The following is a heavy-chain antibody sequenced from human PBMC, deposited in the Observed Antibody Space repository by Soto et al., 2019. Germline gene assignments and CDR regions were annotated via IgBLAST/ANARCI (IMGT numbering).Heavy chain of an antibody. V-gene: IGHV3-23*01. Sequence: GGSLRLSCAACGFTFSNYAMNWVRQAPGKGLEWGSAISSSSGSTYYADSVKGRFIISRDNSTNTLYLQMNGLRAEDTAVSYCSKDQYDRGRYNIRVYRMEVWGQETTVRISS. CDR2: ISSSSGST. CDR3: SKDQYDRGRYNIRVYRMEV. D-gene: IGHD3-22*01. J-gene: IGHJ6*02. CDR1: GFTFSNYA.